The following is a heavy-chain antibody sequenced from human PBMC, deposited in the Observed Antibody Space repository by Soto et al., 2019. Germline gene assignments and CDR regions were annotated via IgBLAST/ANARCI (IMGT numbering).Heavy chain of an antibody. Sequence: GEPLKMTCKPSGYSLTSYWISWVRQMTGKGLEWMGRIDPSDSYTNYSPFFQGHVTISADKSISTAYLQWSSLKASDTAIYSCARQSRIAPAGSDYCRGVRHQVTTVTFCS. V-gene: IGHV5-10-1*01. CDR1: GYSLTSYW. CDR3: ARQSRIAPAGSDYCRGV. D-gene: IGHD6-13*01. J-gene: IGHJ6*02. CDR2: IDPSDSYT.